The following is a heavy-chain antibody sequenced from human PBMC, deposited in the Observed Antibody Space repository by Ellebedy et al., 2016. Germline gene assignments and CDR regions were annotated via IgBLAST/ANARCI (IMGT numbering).Heavy chain of an antibody. Sequence: GGSLRLXCAASGFTVSTYYMIWVRQAPGKGLEWVSVIFSAGSTYYADSVKGRFTISRDNAKNSLTLQMNNLRVEDTAVYFCAREGRLMGAFDYWGQGTLVTVSS. CDR2: IFSAGST. CDR1: GFTVSTYY. D-gene: IGHD3-16*01. CDR3: AREGRLMGAFDY. V-gene: IGHV3-66*01. J-gene: IGHJ4*02.